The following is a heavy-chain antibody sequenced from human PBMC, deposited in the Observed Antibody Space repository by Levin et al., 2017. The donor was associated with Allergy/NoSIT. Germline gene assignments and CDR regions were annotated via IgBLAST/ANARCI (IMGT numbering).Heavy chain of an antibody. CDR2: ISGSGGTT. Sequence: LSLTRAASGFTFRSYAMSWVRQAPGKGLEWVSTISGSGGTTYYADSVKGRFTISRDNSKNTLYLQMNSLRAEDTAVYYCAKRGFLDYWGQGTLVTVSS. D-gene: IGHD2/OR15-2a*01. V-gene: IGHV3-23*01. CDR1: GFTFRSYA. J-gene: IGHJ4*02. CDR3: AKRGFLDY.